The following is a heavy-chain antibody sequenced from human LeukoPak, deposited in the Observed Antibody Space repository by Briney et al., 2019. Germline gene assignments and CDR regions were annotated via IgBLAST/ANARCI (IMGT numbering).Heavy chain of an antibody. CDR2: IYPGDSDA. J-gene: IGHJ4*02. V-gene: IGHV5-51*01. D-gene: IGHD1-26*01. CDR1: GYTSTTYW. CDR3: ARRRDLYSGSYYPFDY. Sequence: GGSLQISCKGSGYTSTTYWIAWGRQVPGKGLKWMGIIYPGDSDARYSPSFQGQVTISADKSVSTAYLQWSSLKASDTAMYYCARRRDLYSGSYYPFDYWGQGTLVTVSS.